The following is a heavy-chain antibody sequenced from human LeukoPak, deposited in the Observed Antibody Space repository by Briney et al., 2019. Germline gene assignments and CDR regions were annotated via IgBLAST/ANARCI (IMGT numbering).Heavy chain of an antibody. J-gene: IGHJ3*02. CDR1: GYTFTSYA. CDR3: ARAPSGSYYEAFDI. D-gene: IGHD1-26*01. CDR2: ISAYNGNT. V-gene: IGHV1-18*01. Sequence: ASVKVSCKASGYTFTSYAMNWVRQAPGQGLEWMGWISAYNGNTNYAQKLQGRVTMTTDTSTSTAYMELRSLRSDDTAVYYCARAPSGSYYEAFDIWGQGTMVTVSS.